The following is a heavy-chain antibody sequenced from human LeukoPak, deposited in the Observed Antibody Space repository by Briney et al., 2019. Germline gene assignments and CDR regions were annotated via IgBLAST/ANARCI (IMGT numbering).Heavy chain of an antibody. CDR3: ARHGSVRSPLGP. J-gene: IGHJ5*02. CDR2: IYATGST. Sequence: SETLSLTCTVSGGSISSYYWSWIRQPPGKGLEWIGYIYATGSTNYHPSLKRRVTISVDTSKNQFSLNLRSVTAADTAVYYCARHGSVRSPLGPWGQGTLGTVSS. CDR1: GGSISSYY. D-gene: IGHD3-10*01. V-gene: IGHV4-4*09.